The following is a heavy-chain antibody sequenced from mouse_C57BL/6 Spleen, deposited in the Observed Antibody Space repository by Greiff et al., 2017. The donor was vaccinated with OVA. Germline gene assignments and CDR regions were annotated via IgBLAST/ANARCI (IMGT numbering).Heavy chain of an antibody. Sequence: QVQLQQPGAELVKPGASVKMSCKASGYTFTSYWITWVKQRPGQGLEWIGDIYPGSGSTNYNEKFKSKATLNVDTSSSTAYMQLSSLTSEDSAVYYWARDYYGSRTLDYWGQGTTLTVSS. V-gene: IGHV1-55*01. D-gene: IGHD1-1*01. CDR1: GYTFTSYW. CDR3: ARDYYGSRTLDY. J-gene: IGHJ2*01. CDR2: IYPGSGST.